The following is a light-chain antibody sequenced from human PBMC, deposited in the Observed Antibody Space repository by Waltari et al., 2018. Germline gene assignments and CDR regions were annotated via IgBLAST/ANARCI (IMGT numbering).Light chain of an antibody. J-gene: IGKJ1*01. CDR2: KAS. CDR1: QSISSW. CDR3: QQYNSYSPWT. Sequence: DIQMTQSPSTLSASVGDRVSITCRASQSISSWLAWYQQKPRKAHTLLIYKASSLESGVPSRFSGSGSGTEFTLTISSLQPDDFATYYCQQYNSYSPWTFGQGTKVEIK. V-gene: IGKV1-5*03.